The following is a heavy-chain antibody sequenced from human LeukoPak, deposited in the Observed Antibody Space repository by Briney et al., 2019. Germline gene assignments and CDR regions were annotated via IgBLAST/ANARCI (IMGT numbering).Heavy chain of an antibody. J-gene: IGHJ3*02. Sequence: GGSLRLSCAASGFTVSSSYMSWVRQAPGKGLEWVSSISSSSSYIYYADSVKDRFTISRDNAKNSLYLQMNSLRAEDTAVYYCARGGAARDSAFDIWGQGTMVTVSS. CDR2: ISSSSSYI. V-gene: IGHV3-21*01. CDR3: ARGGAARDSAFDI. CDR1: GFTVSSSY. D-gene: IGHD4/OR15-4a*01.